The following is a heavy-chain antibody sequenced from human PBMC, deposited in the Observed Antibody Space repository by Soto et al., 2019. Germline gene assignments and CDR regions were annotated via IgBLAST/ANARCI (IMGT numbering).Heavy chain of an antibody. Sequence: QVQLVQSGAEMKKPGSSVKVSCQSCGGTFNTYAMNGVRQAPGQGPEWMGDISPMFGAANYAPKFQGRVTITADESTGTSYIQLSSLTSEDTALYFCAREVQVHTPAFVYWGQGTLVTVSS. D-gene: IGHD3-10*01. V-gene: IGHV1-69*19. CDR2: ISPMFGAA. J-gene: IGHJ4*02. CDR1: GGTFNTYA. CDR3: AREVQVHTPAFVY.